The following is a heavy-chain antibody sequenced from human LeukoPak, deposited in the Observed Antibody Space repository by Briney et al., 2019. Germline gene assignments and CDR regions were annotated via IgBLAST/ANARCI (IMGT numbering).Heavy chain of an antibody. V-gene: IGHV4-39*01. CDR1: GFTFSSYE. D-gene: IGHD3-10*01. CDR2: IYYSGST. CDR3: ARPKLLWFGEMDYMDV. J-gene: IGHJ6*03. Sequence: GSLRLSCAASGFTFSSYEMNWIRQPPGKGLEWIGSIYYSGSTYYNPSLKSRVTISVDTSKNQFSLKLSSVTAADTAVYYCARPKLLWFGEMDYMDVWGKGTTVTISS.